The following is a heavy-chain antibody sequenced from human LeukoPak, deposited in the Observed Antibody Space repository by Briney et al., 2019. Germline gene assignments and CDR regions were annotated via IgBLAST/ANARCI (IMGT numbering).Heavy chain of an antibody. CDR3: ATYNWNYRGSFDY. CDR1: GGSISSGSYY. V-gene: IGHV4-61*02. D-gene: IGHD1-7*01. Sequence: KPSETLFLTCTVSGGSISSGSYYWSWIRQPAGKGLEWIGRIYTSGSTNYNPSLKSRVTISVDTSKNQFSLKLSSVTAADTAVYYCATYNWNYRGSFDYWGQGTLVTVSS. J-gene: IGHJ4*02. CDR2: IYTSGST.